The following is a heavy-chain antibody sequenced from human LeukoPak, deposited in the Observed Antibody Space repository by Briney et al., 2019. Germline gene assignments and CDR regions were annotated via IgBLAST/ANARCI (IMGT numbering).Heavy chain of an antibody. D-gene: IGHD5-24*01. J-gene: IGHJ4*02. CDR2: IIPIFGTA. Sequence: GASVKVSCKASGGTFSSYAISWVRQAPGQGLEWMGGIIPIFGTANYAQKFQGRVTITTDESTSTAYMELSSPRSEDTAVYYCARGEVEMATITYLDYWGQGTLVTVSS. CDR1: GGTFSSYA. CDR3: ARGEVEMATITYLDY. V-gene: IGHV1-69*05.